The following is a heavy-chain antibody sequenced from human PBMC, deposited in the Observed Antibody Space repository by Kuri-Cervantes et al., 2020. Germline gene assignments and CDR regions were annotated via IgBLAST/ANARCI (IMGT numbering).Heavy chain of an antibody. V-gene: IGHV3-23*01. CDR3: AAVLLWFGEYRQIDY. D-gene: IGHD3-10*01. J-gene: IGHJ4*02. Sequence: GGSLRLSCAASGFTFSSYAMHWVRQAPGKGLEWVSAISGSGGSTYYADSVKGRFTISRDNSKNTLYLQMNSLRAEDTAVYYCAAVLLWFGEYRQIDYWGQGTLVTVSS. CDR2: ISGSGGST. CDR1: GFTFSSYA.